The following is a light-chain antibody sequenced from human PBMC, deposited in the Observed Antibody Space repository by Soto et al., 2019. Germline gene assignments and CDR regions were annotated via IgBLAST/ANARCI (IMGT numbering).Light chain of an antibody. CDR1: SSDVGGYKY. CDR3: CAYTASSTYV. V-gene: IGLV2-11*01. Sequence: QSALTQPRSVSGSPGQSVTLSCTGTSSDVGGYKYVSWYQQHPGKAPKLIIYEVTKRPSGVPDRFSGSKSGNTAFLTISGLQAEDEADYYCCAYTASSTYVFGTATKLTVL. CDR2: EVT. J-gene: IGLJ1*01.